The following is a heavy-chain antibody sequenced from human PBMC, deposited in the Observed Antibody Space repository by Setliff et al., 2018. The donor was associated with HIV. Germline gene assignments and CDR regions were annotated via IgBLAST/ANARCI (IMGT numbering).Heavy chain of an antibody. CDR2: VNHSRRS. Sequence: GSLRLSCTASGFTFNFYKMNWVRQAPGKGLEWIGEVNHSRRSNYNPSLKSRVAISVDMSKNQFSLRLNSVTAADTAVYYCARAYGDYGHYYYYLDVWGKGTTVTVSS. CDR1: GFTFNFYK. J-gene: IGHJ6*03. V-gene: IGHV4-34*01. CDR3: ARAYGDYGHYYYYLDV. D-gene: IGHD4-17*01.